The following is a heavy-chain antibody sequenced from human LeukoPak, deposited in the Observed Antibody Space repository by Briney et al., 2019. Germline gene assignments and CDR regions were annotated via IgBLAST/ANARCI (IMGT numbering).Heavy chain of an antibody. CDR3: ARDRDFGVGNWFDP. D-gene: IGHD3-3*01. V-gene: IGHV3-21*01. CDR1: GFTFSDYS. CDR2: ISRSSSYI. J-gene: IGHJ5*02. Sequence: GGSLRLSCAASGFTFSDYSMNWVRQAPGKGLEWVSSISRSSSYIYYADSMKGRFTISRDDAKNSLPLQMNSLRAEDTAVYYCARDRDFGVGNWFDPWGQGVLVTASA.